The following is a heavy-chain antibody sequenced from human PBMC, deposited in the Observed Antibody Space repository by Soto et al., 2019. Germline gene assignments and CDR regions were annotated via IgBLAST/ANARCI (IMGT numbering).Heavy chain of an antibody. CDR3: ARVLTYYYGMDV. CDR1: GYTFTSYD. J-gene: IGHJ6*02. Sequence: ASVKVTCKASGYTFTSYDINWVRQAPGQGLEWMGRISAYNGNTNYAQKVQGRVTMTTDTSTSTAYMELRSLRSDDTAVYYCARVLTYYYGMDVWGQGTTVTVS. V-gene: IGHV1-18*01. D-gene: IGHD3-16*01. CDR2: ISAYNGNT.